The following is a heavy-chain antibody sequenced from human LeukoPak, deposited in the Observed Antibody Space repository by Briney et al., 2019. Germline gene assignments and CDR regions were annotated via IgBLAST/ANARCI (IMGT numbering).Heavy chain of an antibody. V-gene: IGHV1-18*01. CDR3: ARVAVKYQLLTENFDY. CDR1: GYTFTSYG. Sequence: ASVKVPCKASGYTFTSYGISWVRQAPGQGLEWMGWISAYNGNTNYAQKLQGRVTMTTDTSTSTAYMELRSLRSDDTAVYYCARVAVKYQLLTENFDYWGQGTLVTVSS. J-gene: IGHJ4*02. D-gene: IGHD2-2*01. CDR2: ISAYNGNT.